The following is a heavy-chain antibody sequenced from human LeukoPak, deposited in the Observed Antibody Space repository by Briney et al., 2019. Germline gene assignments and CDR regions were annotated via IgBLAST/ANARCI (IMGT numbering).Heavy chain of an antibody. CDR1: GFTFSSTG. CDR2: ISPDGTKT. Sequence: QPGRSLRLSCVASGFTFSSTGLHWVRQAPGKGLEWVAMISPDGTKTFYTDSMKGRLTISRDNSNNTLYLQMNSLRVEDTALYYCATEGEEWTNFDYWGQGTLVIVSS. V-gene: IGHV3-30*04. CDR3: ATEGEEWTNFDY. J-gene: IGHJ4*02. D-gene: IGHD3-3*01.